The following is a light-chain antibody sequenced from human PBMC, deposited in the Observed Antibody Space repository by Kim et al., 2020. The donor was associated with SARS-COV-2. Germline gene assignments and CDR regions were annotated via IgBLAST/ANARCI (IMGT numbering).Light chain of an antibody. CDR2: DAS. Sequence: PGARVTISFRASQSFSSSYLTWYQQKPGQAPRLLISDASTCATNIPASVSGIGSATYFTLTISSLQPEDFAFYYCQPAYNLPLPFGQGSNV. CDR1: QSFSSSY. J-gene: IGKJ1*01. V-gene: IGKV3D-7*01. CDR3: QPAYNLPLP.